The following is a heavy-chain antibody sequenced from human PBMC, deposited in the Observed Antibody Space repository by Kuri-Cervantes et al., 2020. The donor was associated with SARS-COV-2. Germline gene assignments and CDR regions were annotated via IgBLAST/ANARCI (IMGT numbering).Heavy chain of an antibody. CDR3: ARSAAFYYDSSGYYYASANFQH. CDR2: INPGNGNT. Sequence: ASVKVSCKASGYSFTMYPVHWVRQAPGQSLEWMGWINPGNGNTKYSQKFQDRVTITRDTSASTAYVELSSLRSEDTAVYYCARSAAFYYDSSGYYYASANFQHWGQGTLVTVSS. J-gene: IGHJ1*01. CDR1: GYSFTMYP. D-gene: IGHD3-22*01. V-gene: IGHV1-3*01.